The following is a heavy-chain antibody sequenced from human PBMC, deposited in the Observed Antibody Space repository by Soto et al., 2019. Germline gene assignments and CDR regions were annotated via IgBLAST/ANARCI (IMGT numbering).Heavy chain of an antibody. CDR1: GGSISSSSYY. CDR2: IYYSGST. CDR3: ARLALVEQWLVQDYYYYYGMDV. J-gene: IGHJ6*02. V-gene: IGHV4-39*01. D-gene: IGHD6-19*01. Sequence: QLQLQESGPGLVKPSETLSLTCTVSGGSISSSSYYWGWIRQPPGKGLEWIGSIYYSGSTYYNPSLKSRVTISVDTSKNQFSLKLSSVTAADTAVYYCARLALVEQWLVQDYYYYYGMDVWGQGTTVTVSS.